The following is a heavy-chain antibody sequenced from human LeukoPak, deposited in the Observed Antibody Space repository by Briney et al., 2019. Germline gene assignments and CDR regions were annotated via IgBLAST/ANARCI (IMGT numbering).Heavy chain of an antibody. J-gene: IGHJ4*02. CDR1: GFTFSSYE. Sequence: PGGSLRLSCAASGFTFSSYEMNWVRQAPGKGLEWVSYISSSGSTIYYADSVKGRFTISKDNAKNSLYLQMNSLRAEDTAVYYCARDGGRNNDYWGQGILVTVSS. D-gene: IGHD3-3*01. CDR2: ISSSGSTI. CDR3: ARDGGRNNDY. V-gene: IGHV3-48*03.